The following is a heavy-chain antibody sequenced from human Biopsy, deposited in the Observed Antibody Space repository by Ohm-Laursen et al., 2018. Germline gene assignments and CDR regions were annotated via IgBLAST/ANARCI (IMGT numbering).Heavy chain of an antibody. J-gene: IGHJ1*01. CDR3: ARGSNEYGGLYFPH. V-gene: IGHV4-59*11. Sequence: GTLSLTCPVSGGSFTGHYWTWIRQPPGKGLEWIGHISHTGYTSYKSSLKSRVTISLDTPRKHFSLRLTSLAAADTAVYYCARGSNEYGGLYFPHWGQGTLVTVSS. CDR1: GGSFTGHY. CDR2: ISHTGYT. D-gene: IGHD4-23*01.